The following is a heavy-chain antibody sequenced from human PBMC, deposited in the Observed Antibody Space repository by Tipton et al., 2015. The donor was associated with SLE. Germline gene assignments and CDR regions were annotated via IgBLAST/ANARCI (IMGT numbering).Heavy chain of an antibody. J-gene: IGHJ4*02. V-gene: IGHV1-2*06. CDR2: MNPNSGGT. CDR3: AGVGSDWFHFAY. D-gene: IGHD6-19*01. CDR1: GYNFNGYY. Sequence: QSGAEVKKSGASVKVSCKASGYNFNGYYIHWVRQAPGHGLEWMGQMNPNSGGTHYAQSFQGRVTMTGDTSVSTAYMELSGLRSDGTAVYVCAGVGSDWFHFAYWGQGALVTVSS.